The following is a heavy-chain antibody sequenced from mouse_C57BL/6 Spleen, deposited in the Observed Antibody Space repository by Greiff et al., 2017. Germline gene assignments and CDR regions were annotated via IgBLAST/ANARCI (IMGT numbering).Heavy chain of an antibody. J-gene: IGHJ3*01. CDR1: GFSLTSYA. CDR2: IWTGGGT. D-gene: IGHD1-1*01. V-gene: IGHV2-9-1*01. Sequence: VHLVESGPGLVAPSQCLSFTCTVSGFSLTSYAISWVRQPPGKGLEWLGVIWTGGGTNYNSALKSRLSISKDNSKSQVFLKMNSLRTDDTARYYCARNESFMGWFAYWGQGTLVTVSA. CDR3: ARNESFMGWFAY.